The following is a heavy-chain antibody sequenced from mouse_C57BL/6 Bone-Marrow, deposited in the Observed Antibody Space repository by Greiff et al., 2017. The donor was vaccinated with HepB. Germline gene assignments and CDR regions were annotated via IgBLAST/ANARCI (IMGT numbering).Heavy chain of an antibody. Sequence: VQLQQSGPELVKPGASVKISCKASGYTFTDYYMTWVKQSHGQSLEWIGDINPDNGGTSYNQKFKGKATLTVDKSSSTAYMELRSLTSEDSAVYDGARDSIRPGAWVDYWGQGTLVTVSA. CDR3: ARDSIRPGAWVDY. V-gene: IGHV1-26*01. CDR2: INPDNGGT. J-gene: IGHJ3*01. D-gene: IGHD3-2*02. CDR1: GYTFTDYY.